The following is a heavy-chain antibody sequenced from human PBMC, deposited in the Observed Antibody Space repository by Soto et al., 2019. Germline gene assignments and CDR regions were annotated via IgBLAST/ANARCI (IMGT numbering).Heavy chain of an antibody. D-gene: IGHD3-3*01. V-gene: IGHV4-4*07. J-gene: IGHJ5*02. Sequence: ETLSLTCTVSVGASSGYYWTWIRQSAGKGLEWIGRIYSSGGTKYNPSLQIRVTMSLDTSKNQFSLRLSSVTAADTAVYYCARGQRFSDSFDPWGQGTLVTVSS. CDR1: VGASSGYY. CDR3: ARGQRFSDSFDP. CDR2: IYSSGGT.